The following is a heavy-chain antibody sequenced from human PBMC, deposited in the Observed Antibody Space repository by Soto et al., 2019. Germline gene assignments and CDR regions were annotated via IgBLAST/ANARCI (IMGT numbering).Heavy chain of an antibody. J-gene: IGHJ4*02. CDR2: IYYSGST. D-gene: IGHD3-22*01. CDR3: ARCYSSGFPFDY. CDR1: GCSISSCGYY. Sequence: LSLTCTVSGCSISSCGYYWIWIRQHPGKGLEWIGYIYYSGSTYYNPSLKSRVTISVDTSKNQFSLKLSSVTAADTAVYYCARCYSSGFPFDYWGQGTLVTVSS. V-gene: IGHV4-31*03.